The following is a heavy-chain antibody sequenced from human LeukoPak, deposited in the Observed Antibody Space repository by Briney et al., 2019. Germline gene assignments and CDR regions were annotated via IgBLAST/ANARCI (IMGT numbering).Heavy chain of an antibody. Sequence: GGSLRLSCAASGFIFSVYRMNWVRQAPGKGLEWLSYISSGSSIIYYADSVKGRFTVSRDDAKNSLLLQLNSLRVEDTAVYYCARGKYSGSYYDYWGHGTLVTVSS. CDR3: ARGKYSGSYYDY. CDR1: GFIFSVYR. CDR2: ISSGSSII. D-gene: IGHD1-26*01. J-gene: IGHJ4*03. V-gene: IGHV3-48*01.